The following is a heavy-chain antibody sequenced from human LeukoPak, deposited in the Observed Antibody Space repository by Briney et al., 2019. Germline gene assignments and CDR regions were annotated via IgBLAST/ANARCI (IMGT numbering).Heavy chain of an antibody. J-gene: IGHJ4*02. CDR1: GFTFSSNY. V-gene: IGHV3-53*01. Sequence: PGGSLRLSCAASGFTFSSNYTSWVRQAPGKGLEWVSVIYSGGSTYYADSVKGRFTISRDNSKNTLYLQMNSLRAEDTAVYYCARAENYWGQGTLVTVSS. CDR3: ARAENY. CDR2: IYSGGST.